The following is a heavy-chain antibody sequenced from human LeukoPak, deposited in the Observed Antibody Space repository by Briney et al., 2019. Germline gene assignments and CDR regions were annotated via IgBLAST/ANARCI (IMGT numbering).Heavy chain of an antibody. CDR2: FDPEDGET. CDR1: GYTLTELS. CDR3: ATHSYCSSTSCPDGYYYYGMDV. V-gene: IGHV1-24*01. Sequence: ASVKVSCKVSGYTLTELSMHWVRQAPGKGLEWMGGFDPEDGETIYAQKFQGRVTMTEDTSTDTAYMELGSLRSEDTAVYYCATHSYCSSTSCPDGYYYYGMDVWGQGTTVTVSS. J-gene: IGHJ6*02. D-gene: IGHD2-2*01.